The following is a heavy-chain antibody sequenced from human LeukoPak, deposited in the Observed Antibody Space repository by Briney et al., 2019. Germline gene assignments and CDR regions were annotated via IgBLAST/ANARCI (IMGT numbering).Heavy chain of an antibody. V-gene: IGHV3-48*02. Sequence: GGSLRLSCAASGFTFSAYHINWVRQAPGKGLEWISYISTTGTTIHYADSVKGRFAISRDNAKSSLYLQMNSLRDEDTAVYHCVRYFTAVAPTLRLDYWGQGTLVTVSS. CDR3: VRYFTAVAPTLRLDY. J-gene: IGHJ4*02. CDR2: ISTTGTTI. D-gene: IGHD6-19*01. CDR1: GFTFSAYH.